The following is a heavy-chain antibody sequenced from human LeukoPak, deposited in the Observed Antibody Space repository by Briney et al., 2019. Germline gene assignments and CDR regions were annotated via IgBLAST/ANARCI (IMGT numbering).Heavy chain of an antibody. D-gene: IGHD4-17*01. CDR1: GGSISSGGYY. CDR2: VYYSGST. J-gene: IGHJ4*02. Sequence: SQTLSLTCTVSGGSISSGGYYWSWIRQHPGKGLEWIGYVYYSGSTYYNPSLKSRVTISVDTSKNQFSLKLSSVTAADTAVYYCARGPTTVPYYFDYWGQGTLVTVSS. CDR3: ARGPTTVPYYFDY. V-gene: IGHV4-31*03.